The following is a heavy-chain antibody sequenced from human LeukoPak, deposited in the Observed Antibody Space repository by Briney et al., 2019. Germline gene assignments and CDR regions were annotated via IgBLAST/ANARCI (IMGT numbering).Heavy chain of an antibody. D-gene: IGHD6-19*01. CDR2: IKQDGSEK. Sequence: GGSLRLSCAASGFTFSSYWMSWVRQAPGKGLEWVANIKQDGSEKYYVDSVKGRFTISRDNAKNSLYLQMNSLRAEGTAVYYCARDSSGKVNYFDYWGQGTLVTVSS. CDR3: ARDSSGKVNYFDY. J-gene: IGHJ4*02. CDR1: GFTFSSYW. V-gene: IGHV3-7*01.